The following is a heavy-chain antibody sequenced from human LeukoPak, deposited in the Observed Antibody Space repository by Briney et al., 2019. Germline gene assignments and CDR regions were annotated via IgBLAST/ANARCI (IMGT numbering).Heavy chain of an antibody. CDR2: IYYSGST. D-gene: IGHD2-15*01. V-gene: IGHV4-31*03. CDR1: GGSISSGGYY. CDR3: ARGSVAMVAYDY. Sequence: SQTLSLTCTVSGGSISSGGYYWSWIRQHPGKGLEWIGYIYYSGSTYYNPSLKSRVTIPVDTSKNQFSLKLSSVTAADTAVYYCARGSVAMVAYDYWGQGTLVTVSS. J-gene: IGHJ4*02.